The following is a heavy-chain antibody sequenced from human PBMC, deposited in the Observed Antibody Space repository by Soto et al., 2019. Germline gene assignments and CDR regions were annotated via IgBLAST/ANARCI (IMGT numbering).Heavy chain of an antibody. J-gene: IGHJ4*02. CDR3: ARTRGLRYFDWSYPSYFDY. D-gene: IGHD3-9*01. Sequence: ASVKVSCKASGYTFTSYYMHWVRQAPGQGLEWMGIINPSGGSTSYAQKFQGRVTMTRDTSTSTVYMELSSLRSEDTAVYYCARTRGLRYFDWSYPSYFDYWGQGTLVTVSS. CDR1: GYTFTSYY. V-gene: IGHV1-46*01. CDR2: INPSGGST.